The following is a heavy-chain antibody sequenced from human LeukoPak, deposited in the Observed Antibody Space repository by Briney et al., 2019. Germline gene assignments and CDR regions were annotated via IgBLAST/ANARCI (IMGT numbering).Heavy chain of an antibody. D-gene: IGHD5-18*01. Sequence: SETLSLTCTVSGGSISSGSYYWSWIRQPAGKGLEWIGRIYTSGSTNYNPSLKSRVTISVDTSKNQFSLKLSSVTAADTAVYYCARAGKSGYSYVYYFDYWGQGTLVTVSS. CDR2: IYTSGST. V-gene: IGHV4-61*02. J-gene: IGHJ4*02. CDR3: ARAGKSGYSYVYYFDY. CDR1: GGSISSGSYY.